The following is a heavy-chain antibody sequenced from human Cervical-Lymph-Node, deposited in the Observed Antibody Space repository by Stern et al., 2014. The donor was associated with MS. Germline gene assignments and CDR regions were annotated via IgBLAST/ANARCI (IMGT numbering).Heavy chain of an antibody. Sequence: VQLVESGGGVVQPGTSLRLSCTVSGFTFSSYAFHWVRQAPGQGLEWVAVISAVGGNKYYAESVKGRITISRDNSKNTLYVEMNSLRVEDSAVYYCARRPKGGAIDHWGQGTLVIVSS. CDR1: GFTFSSYA. CDR2: ISAVGGNK. CDR3: ARRPKGGAIDH. V-gene: IGHV3-30-3*01. J-gene: IGHJ4*02. D-gene: IGHD4/OR15-4a*01.